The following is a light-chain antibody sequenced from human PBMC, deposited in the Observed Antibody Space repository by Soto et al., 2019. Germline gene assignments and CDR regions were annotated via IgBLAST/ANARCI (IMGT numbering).Light chain of an antibody. J-gene: IGKJ1*01. CDR3: QQRSNWPGT. CDR1: QSVSSY. CDR2: DAY. Sequence: EIVLTQSPATLSLSPGERATLSCRASQSVSSYLAWYQQKPGQAHRLLIYDAYNRATGIQARFSGSGSGTDFTLTISSLEPEDFAVYYCQQRSNWPGTFGQGTKVDIK. V-gene: IGKV3-11*01.